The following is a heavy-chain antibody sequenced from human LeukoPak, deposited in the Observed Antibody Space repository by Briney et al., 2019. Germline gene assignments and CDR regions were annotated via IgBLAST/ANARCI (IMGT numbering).Heavy chain of an antibody. Sequence: GGSLRLSCAASGFTFSSYAMSWVRQAPGKGLEWVSTSGSAGNTYYADSVKGRFTISRDNSKNTLYLQMNSLRAEDTAAYYCAKRSPYYFDYWGQGTLVTVSS. V-gene: IGHV3-23*01. CDR1: GFTFSSYA. CDR2: SGSAGNT. J-gene: IGHJ4*02. CDR3: AKRSPYYFDY.